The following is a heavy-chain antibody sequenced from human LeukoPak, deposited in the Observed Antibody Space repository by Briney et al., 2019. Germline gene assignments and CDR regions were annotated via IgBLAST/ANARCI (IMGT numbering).Heavy chain of an antibody. D-gene: IGHD1-7*01. CDR2: FDPEDGGT. V-gene: IGHV1-24*01. Sequence: ASVKVSCKVSGYTLTELSMHWVRQAPGKGLEWMGGFDPEDGGTIYAQKFQGRVTMTEDTSTDTAYMELSSLRSEDTTVYYCATDPILLELGWFDPWGQGTLVTVSS. CDR3: ATDPILLELGWFDP. CDR1: GYTLTELS. J-gene: IGHJ5*02.